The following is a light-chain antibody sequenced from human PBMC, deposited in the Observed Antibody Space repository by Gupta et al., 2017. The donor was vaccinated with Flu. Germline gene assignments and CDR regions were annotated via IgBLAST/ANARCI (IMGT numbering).Light chain of an antibody. V-gene: IGKV1-5*03. J-gene: IGKJ2*01. CDR1: QSISAW. CDR2: QAS. CDR3: QQYNSYSGYT. Sequence: DRVTITCRASQSISAWLAWYQQKPGKAPKLLIHQASILESGVPSRFSGSGSGTEFTLTISSLQPDDFATYYCQQYNSYSGYTFGQGTKLEIK.